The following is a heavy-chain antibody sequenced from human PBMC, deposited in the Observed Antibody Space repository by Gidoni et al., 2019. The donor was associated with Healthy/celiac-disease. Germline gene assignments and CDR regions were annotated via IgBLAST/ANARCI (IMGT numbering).Heavy chain of an antibody. CDR1: GYSISSGYY. J-gene: IGHJ4*02. CDR2: IYHSGST. CDR3: ASSSPALAAAHREGFFDY. D-gene: IGHD6-13*01. V-gene: IGHV4-38-2*02. Sequence: QVQLQESGPGLVKPSETLSLTCTVSGYSISSGYYWGWIRQPPGKGLEWIGSIYHSGSTYYNPSLKSRVTISVDTSKNQFSLKLSSVTAADTAVYYCASSSPALAAAHREGFFDYWGQGTLVTVSS.